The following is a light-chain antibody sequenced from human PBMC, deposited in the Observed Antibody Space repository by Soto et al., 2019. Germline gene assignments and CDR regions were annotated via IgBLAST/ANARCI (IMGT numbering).Light chain of an antibody. CDR1: QSISSY. V-gene: IGKV1-39*01. CDR2: DAS. J-gene: IGKJ5*01. Sequence: DIQMTQSPSSLSASVGDRVTITCRASQSISSYLNWYQQKPVKAPKLLIYDASSLQSGVPSRFSGSGSGTDFTLTISSLQPADFATNYCQQSYSTPPVTFGQGTRLEIK. CDR3: QQSYSTPPVT.